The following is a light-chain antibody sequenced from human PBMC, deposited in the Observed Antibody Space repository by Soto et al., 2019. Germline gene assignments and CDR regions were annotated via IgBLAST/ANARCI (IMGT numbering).Light chain of an antibody. Sequence: EIVMTQTPLSSPVTLGQPASISCRSSQSLVDTDGNTYLSWLHQRPGQPPRLLIYKVSNRFSGVPDRFSGSGAGTDFTLHISWVEAEDVGVYYCMEHRQSLSFGGGTKVEIK. CDR1: QSLVDTDGNTY. CDR3: MEHRQSLS. V-gene: IGKV2-24*01. CDR2: KVS. J-gene: IGKJ4*01.